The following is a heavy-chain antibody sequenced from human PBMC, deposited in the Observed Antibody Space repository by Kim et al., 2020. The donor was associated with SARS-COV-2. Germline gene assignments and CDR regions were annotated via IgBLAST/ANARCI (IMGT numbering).Heavy chain of an antibody. J-gene: IGHJ4*02. D-gene: IGHD2-15*01. V-gene: IGHV4-30-2*05. CDR3: ARAPPFRIGYYLDY. Sequence: NPALNSRVTLSVDTSKNQSSLNLSSVTASDTAVYYCARAPPFRIGYYLDYWGQGTLVTVSS.